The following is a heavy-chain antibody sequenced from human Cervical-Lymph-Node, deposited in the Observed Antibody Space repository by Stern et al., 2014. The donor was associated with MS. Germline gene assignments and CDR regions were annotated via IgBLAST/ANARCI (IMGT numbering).Heavy chain of an antibody. J-gene: IGHJ5*02. CDR2: IYHSGST. CDR3: AKITIGRFDP. V-gene: IGHV4-59*01. CDR1: GGSLSSNY. Sequence: VQLLESGPGLVKPSETLSLTCTVSGGSLSSNYWTWIRQPPGKGLEYIGDIYHSGSTTYNPSLRSRVIISIDTSKNQFSLRLTSVTAADTAVYYCAKITIGRFDPWGQGTLVTVSS. D-gene: IGHD1-14*01.